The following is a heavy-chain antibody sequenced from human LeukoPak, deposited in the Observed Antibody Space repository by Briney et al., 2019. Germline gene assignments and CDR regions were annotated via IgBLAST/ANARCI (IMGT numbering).Heavy chain of an antibody. V-gene: IGHV4-4*02. D-gene: IGHD5-12*01. J-gene: IGHJ4*02. Sequence: GSLRLSCAVSGFTFSSYAMNWVRQAPGKGLEWIGEIYHSGSTNYNPSLKSRVTISVDKSKNQFSLKLSSVTAADTAVYYCARAVSGYDPYFDYWGQGTLVTVSS. CDR2: IYHSGST. CDR1: GFTFSSYAM. CDR3: ARAVSGYDPYFDY.